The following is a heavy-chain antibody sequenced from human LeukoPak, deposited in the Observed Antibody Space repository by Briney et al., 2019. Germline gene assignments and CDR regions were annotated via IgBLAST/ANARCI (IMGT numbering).Heavy chain of an antibody. J-gene: IGHJ4*02. D-gene: IGHD6-19*01. Sequence: GGSLRLSCAVSGFTFSSDTMNWGRQAPGKGLEWVSHISSSSSTIYYADSVKGRFTFSRDNAKNSLFLQMNSLRVEDTAVYYCATGSSGWIDYWGQGTLVTVSS. CDR1: GFTFSSDT. CDR3: ATGSSGWIDY. V-gene: IGHV3-48*01. CDR2: ISSSSSTI.